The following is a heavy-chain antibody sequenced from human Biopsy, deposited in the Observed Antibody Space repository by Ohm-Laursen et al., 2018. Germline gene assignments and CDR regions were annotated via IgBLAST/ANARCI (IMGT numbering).Heavy chain of an antibody. CDR2: ISGSGGRT. V-gene: IGHV3-23*01. J-gene: IGHJ5*02. D-gene: IGHD1/OR15-1a*01. Sequence: GPLRLSCAAPGFTFSNYVMSWVRQAPGKGLEWVSGISGSGGRTYYAESMKGRFTISRDNSKKTVYLQMKSLRAEDTAVYYCAKEVFSAVGTSGFDPWGQGTLVTVSS. CDR3: AKEVFSAVGTSGFDP. CDR1: GFTFSNYV.